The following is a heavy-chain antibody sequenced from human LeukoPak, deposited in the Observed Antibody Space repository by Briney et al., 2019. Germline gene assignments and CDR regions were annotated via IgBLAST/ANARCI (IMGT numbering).Heavy chain of an antibody. CDR1: GGSIRNYF. Sequence: PSETLSLTCTVSGGSIRNYFWSWIRQPPGKGLECIGYMHYRGSTNYNPSLKSRVTISADTSKIQFSLKLSSVTAADTAVYYCARSYSSYSDAFDIWGQGTMVTVSS. D-gene: IGHD3-10*01. CDR3: ARSYSSYSDAFDI. V-gene: IGHV4-59*08. CDR2: MHYRGST. J-gene: IGHJ3*02.